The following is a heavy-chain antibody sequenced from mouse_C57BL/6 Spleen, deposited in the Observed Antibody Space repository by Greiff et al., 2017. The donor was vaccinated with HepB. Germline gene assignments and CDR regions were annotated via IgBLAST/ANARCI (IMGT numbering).Heavy chain of an antibody. Sequence: VQLQESGAELASPGASVTLSCKASGYTFTDLIMNGVKKRPGRGLEWIGRFYPVSGETNYNQKFMGKATFSVDRSSSTVYMVLNSLTSEDPAVYYCGRAGSNYEGAMDYWGQGTSVTVSS. CDR2: FYPVSGET. CDR1: GYTFTDLI. D-gene: IGHD2-5*01. V-gene: IGHV1-11*01. J-gene: IGHJ4*01. CDR3: GRAGSNYEGAMDY.